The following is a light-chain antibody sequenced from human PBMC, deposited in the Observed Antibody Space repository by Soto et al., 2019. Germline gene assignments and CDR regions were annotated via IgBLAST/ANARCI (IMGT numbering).Light chain of an antibody. J-gene: IGKJ1*01. CDR1: QSISSW. CDR2: DAS. CDR3: QQLRT. V-gene: IGKV1-5*01. Sequence: DIQMTQSPSTLSASVGDRVTITCRASQSISSWLAWYQQKPGKAPKLLIYDASSLESGVPSRFSGSGSGTEFTLTISSLQPDDFATYYCQQLRTFGQGTQVEIK.